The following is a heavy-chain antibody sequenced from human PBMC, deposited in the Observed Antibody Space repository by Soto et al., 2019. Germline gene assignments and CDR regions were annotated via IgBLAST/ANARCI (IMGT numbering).Heavy chain of an antibody. V-gene: IGHV1-46*03. D-gene: IGHD1-26*01. J-gene: IGHJ6*02. CDR2: INPSSGST. Sequence: QVQLVQSGAEVKKPGDSVMLSCKASGNTFTSYYMHWVRQAPGQGLEWRGIINPSSGSTNYAQKLQGRVNMTRDTSTRTVYMELSSLRSEDTAVYYCARDRAPGWAYYYGMDVWGQGTTVTVSS. CDR3: ARDRAPGWAYYYGMDV. CDR1: GNTFTSYY.